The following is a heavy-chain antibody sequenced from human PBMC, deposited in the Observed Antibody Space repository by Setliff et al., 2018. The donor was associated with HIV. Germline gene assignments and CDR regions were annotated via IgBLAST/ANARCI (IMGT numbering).Heavy chain of an antibody. J-gene: IGHJ4*02. CDR2: IRTKANNYAT. Sequence: GGSLRLSCAASGFTFSGSAMHWVRQASGKGLEWVGRIRTKANNYATAYAASVKGRFTISRDDSKNTAYLQMNSLETEDTAVYYCVRGSLVPGVDYWGQGTLVTVSS. D-gene: IGHD2-15*01. CDR3: VRGSLVPGVDY. V-gene: IGHV3-73*01. CDR1: GFTFSGSA.